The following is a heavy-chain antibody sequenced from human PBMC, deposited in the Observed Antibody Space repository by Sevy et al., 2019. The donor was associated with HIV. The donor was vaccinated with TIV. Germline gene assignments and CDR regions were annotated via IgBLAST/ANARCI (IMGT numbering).Heavy chain of an antibody. CDR2: LKSKADGGTV. CDR1: GFTFGDYA. D-gene: IGHD1-1*01. Sequence: GGSLRLSCTTSGFTFGDYAMNWVRQAPGKGLEWVAFLKSKADGGTVDHAAAGKGRFTISRDDSKSIAYLQRNDLTTEDTGVYYCTRWKGLQSIFDYWGQGALVTVSS. J-gene: IGHJ4*02. V-gene: IGHV3-49*04. CDR3: TRWKGLQSIFDY.